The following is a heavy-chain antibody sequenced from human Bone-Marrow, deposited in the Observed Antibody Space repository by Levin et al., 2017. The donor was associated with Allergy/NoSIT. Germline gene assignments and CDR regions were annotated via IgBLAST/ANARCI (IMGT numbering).Heavy chain of an antibody. J-gene: IGHJ6*02. CDR1: GYTFTNYW. Sequence: GGSLRLSCKGSGYTFTNYWIAWVRQIPGKGLEWLGSFHPLDSESKNNPSFQGQVTISADTSITTTYLQWGSLKASDTAIYYCARHGGFCSGGGCYGGNCYYDMDVWGQGTTVTVSS. D-gene: IGHD2-15*01. CDR3: ARHGGFCSGGGCYGGNCYYDMDV. V-gene: IGHV5-51*01. CDR2: FHPLDSES.